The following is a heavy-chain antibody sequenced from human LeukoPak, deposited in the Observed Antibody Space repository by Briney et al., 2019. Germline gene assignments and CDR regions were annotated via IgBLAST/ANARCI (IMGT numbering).Heavy chain of an antibody. V-gene: IGHV3-66*01. CDR2: IYNSGGT. D-gene: IGHD2-15*01. CDR3: ARASFWFDYSGYYFDS. Sequence: GGSLRLSCAASGFTISSNYMSWVRQAPGKGLEWVSVIYNSGGTYYADSVKGRFTISRDNSKNTVSLQMNSLRAEDTAVYYCARASFWFDYSGYYFDSGGQGTLVTVSS. J-gene: IGHJ4*02. CDR1: GFTISSNY.